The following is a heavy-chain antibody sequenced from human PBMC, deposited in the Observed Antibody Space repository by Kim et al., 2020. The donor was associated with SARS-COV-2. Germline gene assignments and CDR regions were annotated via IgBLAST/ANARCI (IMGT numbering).Heavy chain of an antibody. CDR3: ARGVVGTISGY. Sequence: TNYAQKFQGRVTMASDPSISTGYMELSSLRSDDTAMYYCARGVVGTISGYWGQGTLVTVSS. V-gene: IGHV1-2*02. J-gene: IGHJ4*02. D-gene: IGHD5-12*01. CDR2: T.